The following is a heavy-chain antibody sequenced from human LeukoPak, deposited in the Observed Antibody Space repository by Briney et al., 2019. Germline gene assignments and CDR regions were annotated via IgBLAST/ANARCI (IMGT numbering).Heavy chain of an antibody. Sequence: SETLSLTCTVSGGSISSSSYYWGWIRQPPGKGLEWIGSIYYSGSTYYNPSLKSRVTISVDTSKNQFSLKLSSVTAADTAVYYCAREVRYYGDYVLWFDPWGQGTLGTVSS. CDR1: GGSISSSSYY. CDR2: IYYSGST. D-gene: IGHD4-17*01. J-gene: IGHJ5*02. V-gene: IGHV4-39*07. CDR3: AREVRYYGDYVLWFDP.